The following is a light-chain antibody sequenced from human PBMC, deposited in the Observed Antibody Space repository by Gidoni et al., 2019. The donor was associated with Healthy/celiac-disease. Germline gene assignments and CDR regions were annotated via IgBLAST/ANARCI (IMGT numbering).Light chain of an antibody. CDR3: QQYGSSPPYS. V-gene: IGKV3-20*01. J-gene: IGKJ2*03. CDR1: QRVSSSY. Sequence: DIVLTQSPGTRSLSPGERATLSCRASQRVSSSYLAWYQQKPGQAPRLLIYGASSRATGIPDRFSGSGSWTDFSLTISRLEPEDFSVYYCQQYGSSPPYSFGQGTKLEIK. CDR2: GAS.